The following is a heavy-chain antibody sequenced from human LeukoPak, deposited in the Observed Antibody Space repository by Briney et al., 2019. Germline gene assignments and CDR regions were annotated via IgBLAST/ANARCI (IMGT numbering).Heavy chain of an antibody. J-gene: IGHJ4*02. D-gene: IGHD3-16*02. CDR1: GYRFTGCY. V-gene: IGHV1-2*02. Sequence: ASVKVSCTASGYRFTGCYMHWVRQAPGQGLEWMGWINPNSGVTNYAQNFQGRVSMTRDTSISTAYMELSRLGSDDTAVYYCARQQEVSGYFDYWGQGTLVTVSS. CDR3: ARQQEVSGYFDY. CDR2: INPNSGVT.